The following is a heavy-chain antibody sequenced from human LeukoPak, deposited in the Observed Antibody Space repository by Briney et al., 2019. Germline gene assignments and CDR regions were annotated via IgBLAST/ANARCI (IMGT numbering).Heavy chain of an antibody. J-gene: IGHJ4*02. D-gene: IGHD2-21*02. CDR1: GFTFSSYW. CDR2: INGDGRNI. V-gene: IGHV3-74*01. CDR3: ARDFGTIVVVTAIVD. Sequence: PGGSLRLSCVASGFTFSSYWMHWVRQDPRKGLVWVSRINGDGRNINYADSVRGRFTISRDNAKNTLYLQMNTLRVEDTAVYYCARDFGTIVVVTAIVDWGQGTLVTVSS.